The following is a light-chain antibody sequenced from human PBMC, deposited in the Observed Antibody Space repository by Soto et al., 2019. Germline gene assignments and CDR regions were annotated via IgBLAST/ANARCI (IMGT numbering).Light chain of an antibody. Sequence: EIALTQSPGTLSLSPGERATLSCRASQSVTANYLAWYQQKPGQAPRLLIYAASIVATGIPDRFSGSGSGTDFTLTISRLEPEDFAVDYCLQYGVPLWTFGQGTKVEIK. CDR2: AAS. V-gene: IGKV3-20*01. J-gene: IGKJ1*01. CDR1: QSVTANY. CDR3: LQYGVPLWT.